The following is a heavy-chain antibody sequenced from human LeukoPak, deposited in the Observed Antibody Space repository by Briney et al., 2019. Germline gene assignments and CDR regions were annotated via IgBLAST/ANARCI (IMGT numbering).Heavy chain of an antibody. Sequence: GASVKVSCKASGYTFTSYAMHWVRQAPGERLEWMGWINPNGGGTNYAQNFQGRVTMTRDTSISTAYMELSRLRSDDTAVYYCARGRITIFGVVIIPLDYWGQGTLVTVSS. D-gene: IGHD3-3*01. CDR1: GYTFTSYA. V-gene: IGHV1-2*02. CDR3: ARGRITIFGVVIIPLDY. J-gene: IGHJ4*02. CDR2: INPNGGGT.